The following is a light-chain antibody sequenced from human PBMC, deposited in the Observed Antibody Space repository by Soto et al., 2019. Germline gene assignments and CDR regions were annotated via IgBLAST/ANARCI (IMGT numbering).Light chain of an antibody. CDR2: DAS. CDR1: QGISSW. Sequence: DIQMTQSPSSVSASVGDRVTITCRASQGISSWLAWFQQQPGKAPKLLIYDASALPRGVPSRFSGSGSGTKFTLTIASLQPDDFATYYCQQYETFSGTFGPGTKVEI. CDR3: QQYETFSGT. V-gene: IGKV1-5*01. J-gene: IGKJ1*01.